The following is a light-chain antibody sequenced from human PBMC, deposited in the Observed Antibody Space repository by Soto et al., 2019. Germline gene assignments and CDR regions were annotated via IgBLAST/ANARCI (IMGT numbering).Light chain of an antibody. CDR3: CSYTVSGTYV. Sequence: QSALTQPASVSGSPGQSITISRTGTSSDVGGYNYVSWYQQHPGKAPKLMIYAVSNRPSGVSNRFSGSKPGNTATLTISGLQAEDEADYYCCSYTVSGTYVFGTGTKVTVL. CDR2: AVS. V-gene: IGLV2-14*01. J-gene: IGLJ1*01. CDR1: SSDVGGYNY.